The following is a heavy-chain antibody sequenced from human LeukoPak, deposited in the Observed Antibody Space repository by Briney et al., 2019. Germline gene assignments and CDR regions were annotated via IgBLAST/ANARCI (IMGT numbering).Heavy chain of an antibody. CDR2: ISGSGANT. V-gene: IGHV3-23*01. CDR1: GLTFSNYA. J-gene: IGHJ4*02. D-gene: IGHD4-17*01. Sequence: GGSLRLSCEASGLTFSNYAMTWVRQAPGKGLGWVSGISGSGANTYYADSVKGRFAISRDNSKNTLYLQMNSLRAEDTAMYYCAKEAGVTTPPKWGQGTLVIVSS. CDR3: AKEAGVTTPPK.